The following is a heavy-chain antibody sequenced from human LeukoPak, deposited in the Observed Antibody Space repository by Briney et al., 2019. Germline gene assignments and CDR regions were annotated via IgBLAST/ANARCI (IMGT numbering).Heavy chain of an antibody. D-gene: IGHD3-3*01. V-gene: IGHV3-7*05. CDR3: AKTDFWSGYSTGGFDY. J-gene: IGHJ4*02. Sequence: GGSLRLSCAASGFTFSYYWMSWVRQAPGKGPEWVANIKQDGTEKYYVDSVKGRFTISRDNAKNSLYLQMNSLRAEDTAVYYCAKTDFWSGYSTGGFDYWGQGTLVTVSS. CDR2: IKQDGTEK. CDR1: GFTFSYYW.